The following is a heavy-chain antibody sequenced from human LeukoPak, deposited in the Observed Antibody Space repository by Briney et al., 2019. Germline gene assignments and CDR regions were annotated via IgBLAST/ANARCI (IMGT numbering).Heavy chain of an antibody. CDR3: ARDSNNWSSDF. V-gene: IGHV1-46*01. CDR1: GYTFTNHK. CDR2: IKPSGGST. D-gene: IGHD6-13*01. J-gene: IGHJ4*02. Sequence: ASVKVSCKTSGYTFTNHKMHWVRQALGQGLEWMGIIKPSGGSTSYAQMFQGRVTMTRDTSTDTFYMELSSLRSEDTAVYYCARDSNNWSSDFWGQGTLVTVSS.